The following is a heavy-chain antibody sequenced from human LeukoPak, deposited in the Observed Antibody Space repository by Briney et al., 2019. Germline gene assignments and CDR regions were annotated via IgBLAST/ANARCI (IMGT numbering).Heavy chain of an antibody. CDR2: ISISSNYI. CDR1: GFTFSRYS. CDR3: ARVRYDGSGYYSIYDY. J-gene: IGHJ4*02. D-gene: IGHD3-22*01. V-gene: IGHV3-21*01. Sequence: GGSLRLSCAASGFTFSRYSMNWVRQAPGKGLEWVSSISISSNYIYYADSVKGRFTISRDNARNSLYLQMNSLRAEDTAVYYCARVRYDGSGYYSIYDYWGQGTLVTVSS.